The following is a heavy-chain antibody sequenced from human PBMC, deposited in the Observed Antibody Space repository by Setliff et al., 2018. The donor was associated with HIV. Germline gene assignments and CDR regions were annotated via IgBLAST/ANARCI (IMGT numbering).Heavy chain of an antibody. V-gene: IGHV4-38-2*01. J-gene: IGHJ2*01. CDR2: IYHGGST. Sequence: PSETLSLTCAVSGYSISSGYYWGWIRQPPGKGLEWIGTIYHGGSTYYNPSLKSRVTISVDTSKNQFSLRLSSVTAADSAVYYCARRRETIVVVIGIPNWYFDLWGRGTLVTVSS. CDR1: GYSISSGYY. CDR3: ARRRETIVVVIGIPNWYFDL. D-gene: IGHD2-21*01.